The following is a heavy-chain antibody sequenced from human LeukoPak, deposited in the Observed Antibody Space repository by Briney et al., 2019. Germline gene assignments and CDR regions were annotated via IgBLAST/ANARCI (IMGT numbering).Heavy chain of an antibody. CDR2: MNPNSGNT. Sequence: ASVKVSCKASGYTFTSYDINWVRQASGQGLEWMGWMNPNSGNTGYAQKFQGRVTMTRNTSISTAYMELSSLRSEDTAVYYCARGGYYGPDNWFDPWGQGTLVTVSS. V-gene: IGHV1-8*01. J-gene: IGHJ5*02. CDR1: GYTFTSYD. D-gene: IGHD3-3*01. CDR3: ARGGYYGPDNWFDP.